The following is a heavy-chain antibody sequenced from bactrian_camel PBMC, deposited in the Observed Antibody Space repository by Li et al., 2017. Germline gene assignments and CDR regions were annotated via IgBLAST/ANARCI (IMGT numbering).Heavy chain of an antibody. CDR3: AGGDSCAALRFDY. D-gene: IGHD1*01. J-gene: IGHJ4*01. CDR2: IDSNGKT. CDR1: GYDSSSGC. Sequence: VQLVESGGGSVQAGGSLRLSCVATGYDSSSGCGGWIRQAPGKDREGVATIDSNGKTTFADSVKGRFTISRDNAKNTQYLQMNSLKPEDTALYHCAGGDSCAALRFDYWAQGTQVTVS. V-gene: IGHV3S53*01.